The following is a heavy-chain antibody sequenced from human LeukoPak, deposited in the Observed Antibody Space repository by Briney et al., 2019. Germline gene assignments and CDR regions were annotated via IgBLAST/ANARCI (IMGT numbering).Heavy chain of an antibody. J-gene: IGHJ4*02. CDR3: ARVGLKYSGSYPLDY. Sequence: PGGSLRLSCAASGFTFSSYWMSWVRQAPGKGLEWVANIKQGGSEKYYVDSVKGRFTISRDNAKNSLYLQMNSLRAEDTAVYYCARVGLKYSGSYPLDYWGQGTLVTVSS. CDR1: GFTFSSYW. CDR2: IKQGGSEK. D-gene: IGHD1-26*01. V-gene: IGHV3-7*01.